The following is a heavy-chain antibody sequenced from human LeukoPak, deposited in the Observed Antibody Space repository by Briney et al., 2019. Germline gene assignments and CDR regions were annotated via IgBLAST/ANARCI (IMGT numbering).Heavy chain of an antibody. Sequence: GGSLRLSCAASGFTFSRYSMNWVRQAPGKGLEWVSSTSISSNYIYYADSVKGRFTISRDNAKNSLYLQVNSLRAEDTAVYYCARGSRFGVVGRDAFDIWGQGTVVTVSS. D-gene: IGHD3-3*01. CDR2: TSISSNYI. V-gene: IGHV3-21*01. CDR1: GFTFSRYS. J-gene: IGHJ3*02. CDR3: ARGSRFGVVGRDAFDI.